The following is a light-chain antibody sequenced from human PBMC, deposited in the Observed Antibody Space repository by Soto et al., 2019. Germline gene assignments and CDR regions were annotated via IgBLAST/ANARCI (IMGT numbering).Light chain of an antibody. CDR3: QQYGSSPRT. V-gene: IGKV3-20*01. J-gene: IGKJ4*01. CDR1: QSLSSIS. Sequence: IVVTQSPGTLSLSPGERATLFCRAVQSLSSISIVWDQRKPGHAPSLLICASSTSATGTPDTFSGSGSGTDSALTTSKLGPEDLAVDSCQQYGSSPRTFGRGTKVDIK. CDR2: ASS.